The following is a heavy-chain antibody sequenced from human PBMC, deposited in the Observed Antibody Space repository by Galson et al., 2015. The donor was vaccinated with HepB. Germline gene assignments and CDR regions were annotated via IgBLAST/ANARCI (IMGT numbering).Heavy chain of an antibody. D-gene: IGHD4-17*01. J-gene: IGHJ3*02. Sequence: SLRLSCAASGFTFSTYAMSWVRQAPGKGLEWVSVISVGAGGITYYADSVKGRFTISRDNSKNTLYLQMNSLRAEDTAVYYCAKLRLTVTTFDAFDIWGQGTMVTVSS. CDR3: AKLRLTVTTFDAFDI. V-gene: IGHV3-23*01. CDR1: GFTFSTYA. CDR2: ISVGAGGIT.